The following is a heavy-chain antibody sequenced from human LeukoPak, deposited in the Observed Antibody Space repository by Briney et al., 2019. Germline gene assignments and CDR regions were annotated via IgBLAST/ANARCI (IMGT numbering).Heavy chain of an antibody. CDR3: ARAWNYRFDY. Sequence: PGGSLRLSCADSGFTFSTYWMHWVRQAPGEGLVWVSRINSDDSIINYADSVKGRFTISRDNAKNTLYLQMNSLRAEDTAVYYCARAWNYRFDYWGQGNLVTVSS. D-gene: IGHD1-7*01. CDR2: INSDDSII. CDR1: GFTFSTYW. J-gene: IGHJ4*02. V-gene: IGHV3-74*01.